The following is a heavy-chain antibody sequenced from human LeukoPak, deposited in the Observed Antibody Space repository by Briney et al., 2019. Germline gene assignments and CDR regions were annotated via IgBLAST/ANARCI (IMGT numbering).Heavy chain of an antibody. CDR1: GGSVSSGSYY. CDR3: ARDHHYGGNSD. D-gene: IGHD4-23*01. Sequence: PSETLSLTCTVSGGSVSSGSYYWSWIRQPPGKGLEWIGYIYYSGSTSYNPSLKSRVTILVDTSKNQFSLKLTSVTAADTAVYYCARDHHYGGNSDWGQGTLVTVSS. CDR2: IYYSGST. J-gene: IGHJ4*02. V-gene: IGHV4-61*01.